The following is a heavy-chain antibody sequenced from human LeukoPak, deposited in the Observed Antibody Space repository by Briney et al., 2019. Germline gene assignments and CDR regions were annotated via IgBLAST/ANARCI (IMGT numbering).Heavy chain of an antibody. CDR3: ARTSVLLWFGESRAFDI. CDR1: GGSFSGYY. J-gene: IGHJ3*02. V-gene: IGHV4-34*01. Sequence: PSETLSLTCAVYGGSFSGYYWSWIRQPPGKGLEWIGEINHSGSTNYNPSLKSRVTISVDTSKNQFSLKLSSVTAADTAVYYCARTSVLLWFGESRAFDIWGQGTMVTVSS. D-gene: IGHD3-10*01. CDR2: INHSGST.